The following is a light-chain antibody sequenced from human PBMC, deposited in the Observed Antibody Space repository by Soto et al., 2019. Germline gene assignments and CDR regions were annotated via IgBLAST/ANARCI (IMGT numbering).Light chain of an antibody. CDR1: QSVNTKY. CDR3: QQFGTSSLVT. V-gene: IGKV3-20*01. J-gene: IGKJ3*01. Sequence: EIVLTQSPGTLSLSPGERATLSCRASQSVNTKYLAWYQQKPGQAPRLLISGVSSRATGIPDRFSGSGSGTDFILTISRAEPEDFAVYYCQQFGTSSLVTFGPGTKVDIK. CDR2: GVS.